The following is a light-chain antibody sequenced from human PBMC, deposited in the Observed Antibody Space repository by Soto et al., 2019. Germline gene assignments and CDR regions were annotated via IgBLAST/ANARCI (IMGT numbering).Light chain of an antibody. V-gene: IGLV1-40*01. CDR1: SSNIGAGYD. Sequence: QSVLTQPPSVSRAPGQRVTISCTGSSSNIGAGYDVHWYQQLPGTAPKLLIYGNSNRPSGVPDRFSGSKSGTSASLAITGLQAEDEPDYYCQSYDSSLSAHYVFGTGTKVTVL. CDR2: GNS. CDR3: QSYDSSLSAHYV. J-gene: IGLJ1*01.